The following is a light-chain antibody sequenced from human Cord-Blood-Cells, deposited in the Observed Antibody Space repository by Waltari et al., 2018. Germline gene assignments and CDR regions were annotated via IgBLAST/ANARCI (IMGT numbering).Light chain of an antibody. J-gene: IGKJ3*01. V-gene: IGKV3-11*01. CDR2: DAS. CDR1: QSVSSY. CDR3: QQRSNWPFT. Sequence: EIVLTQSPATLSLSPGERATLSCRASQSVSSYLAWYQQKPGQAPRLLIYDASNRATGIPARFSGSGSGIDFTLTISSLEPEDCAVYYCQQRSNWPFTLGPGTKVDIK.